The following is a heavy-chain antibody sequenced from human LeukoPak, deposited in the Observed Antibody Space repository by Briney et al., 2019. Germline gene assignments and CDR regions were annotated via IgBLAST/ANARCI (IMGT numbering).Heavy chain of an antibody. Sequence: GGSLRLSCAASGFTFSSYGMHWVRRAPGKGLEWVAFIRYDGSNKYYADSVKGRFTISRDNSKNTLYLQMNSLRAEDTAVYYCAKPPPDTIFGVADSYFDYWGQGTLVTVSS. J-gene: IGHJ4*02. V-gene: IGHV3-30*02. CDR2: IRYDGSNK. D-gene: IGHD3-3*01. CDR1: GFTFSSYG. CDR3: AKPPPDTIFGVADSYFDY.